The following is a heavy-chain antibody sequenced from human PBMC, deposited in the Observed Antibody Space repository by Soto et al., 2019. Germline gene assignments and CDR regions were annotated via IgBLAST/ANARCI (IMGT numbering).Heavy chain of an antibody. J-gene: IGHJ4*02. CDR3: ARGRRDY. Sequence: EVQLVQSGGGLVQPGESLRLSCKASGFTFSTYSMTWVRQAPGKGLESVAAIAEDGTVKYYVDSVKGRFTISRDNAKTSVFLQMNSLRVEDTALYYCARGRRDYWGQGTLVTVSS. V-gene: IGHV3-7*03. CDR1: GFTFSTYS. CDR2: IAEDGTVK.